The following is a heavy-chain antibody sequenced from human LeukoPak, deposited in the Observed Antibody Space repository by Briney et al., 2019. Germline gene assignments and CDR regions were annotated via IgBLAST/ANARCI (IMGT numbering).Heavy chain of an antibody. CDR3: ARDRLRFLPWDWFDP. D-gene: IGHD3-3*01. V-gene: IGHV1-18*01. J-gene: IGHJ5*02. CDR1: GYTFTNNA. CDR2: ISAYDGST. Sequence: GASVKVSCRASGYTFTNNAITWVRQAPGQGFEWMGWISAYDGSTLYAQKFQGRVTMTTDTSTSTAYMELRSLRSDDTAVYYCARDRLRFLPWDWFDPWGQGTLVTVSS.